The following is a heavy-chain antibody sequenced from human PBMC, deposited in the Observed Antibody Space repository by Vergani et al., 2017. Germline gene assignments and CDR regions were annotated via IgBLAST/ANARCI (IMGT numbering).Heavy chain of an antibody. CDR2: IYYSGTT. J-gene: IGHJ4*02. CDR1: GAYVGSGGYY. CDR3: AREGTGRY. Sequence: QVQLQESGPGLVKASQTLSLTCSVSGAYVGSGGYYWSWVRQRPGMGLDWIGYIYYSGTTYYNPSLESRVTISVDTSKKQFSLKVRSVTAADTAVYYCAREGTGRYWGQGTLVTVSS. V-gene: IGHV4-31*03.